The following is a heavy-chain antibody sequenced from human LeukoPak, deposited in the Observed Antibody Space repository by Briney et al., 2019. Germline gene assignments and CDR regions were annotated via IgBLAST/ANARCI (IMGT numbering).Heavy chain of an antibody. D-gene: IGHD3-22*01. V-gene: IGHV4-34*01. CDR1: GGSFSGYY. J-gene: IGHJ4*02. Sequence: SETLSLTCAVYGGSFSGYYWSWIRQPPGKGLEWIGEINHSGSTNYNPSLKSRVTISVDTSKNQFSLKLSSVTAADTAVYYCASCYYYDSSGYLTPSFDYWGQGTLVTVSS. CDR3: ASCYYYDSSGYLTPSFDY. CDR2: INHSGST.